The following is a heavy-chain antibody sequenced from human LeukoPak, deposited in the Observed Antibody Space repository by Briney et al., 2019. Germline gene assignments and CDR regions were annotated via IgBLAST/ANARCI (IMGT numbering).Heavy chain of an antibody. D-gene: IGHD2-2*01. V-gene: IGHV3-66*02. CDR2: IYSGGST. Sequence: GGSLRLSCAASGFTVSSNYMSWVRQAPGKGLEWVSVIYSGGSTYYADSVKGRFTISRDNSKNTLYLRMNSLRAEDTAVYYCARGSTLNYFDYWGQGTLVTVSS. CDR1: GFTVSSNY. CDR3: ARGSTLNYFDY. J-gene: IGHJ4*02.